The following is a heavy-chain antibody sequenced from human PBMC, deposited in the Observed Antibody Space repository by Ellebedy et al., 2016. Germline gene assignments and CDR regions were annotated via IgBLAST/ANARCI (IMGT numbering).Heavy chain of an antibody. Sequence: SETLSLTXTVSGGSISSYYWSWIRQPPGKGLEWIGYIYYSGSTNYNPSLKSRVTISVDTSKNQFSLKLNSVTAADTAVYYCARVTHGRIHYYYDSTYAFDIWGQGTMVTVSS. J-gene: IGHJ3*02. CDR3: ARVTHGRIHYYYDSTYAFDI. V-gene: IGHV4-59*13. CDR2: IYYSGST. CDR1: GGSISSYY. D-gene: IGHD3-22*01.